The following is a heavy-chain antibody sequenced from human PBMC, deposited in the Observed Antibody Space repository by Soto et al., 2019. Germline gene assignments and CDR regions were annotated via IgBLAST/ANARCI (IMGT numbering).Heavy chain of an antibody. Sequence: QVQLQESGPGLVKPSETLSLTCTVSGASINSYYWSWIRQPPGKGLEWIGYIYYSGRTNYSPSLKSRVTISVDTSRNQFSLKLSSVTAADTAVYYCAASRGYCSGGSYYAWAFDSWGQGTLVTVSS. V-gene: IGHV4-59*01. D-gene: IGHD2-15*01. CDR2: IYYSGRT. CDR3: AASRGYCSGGSYYAWAFDS. CDR1: GASINSYY. J-gene: IGHJ4*02.